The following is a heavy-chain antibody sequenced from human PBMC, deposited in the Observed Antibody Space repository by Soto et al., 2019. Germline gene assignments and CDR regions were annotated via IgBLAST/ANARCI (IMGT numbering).Heavy chain of an antibody. CDR3: ARGTDCSGGSCYSFTKIDRRAWFDP. CDR1: GGSIIIGGYY. V-gene: IGHV4-31*03. J-gene: IGHJ5*02. D-gene: IGHD2-15*01. Sequence: PSETLSLTCTVSGGSIIIGGYYWSWIRQHPGKGLEWIGYIYYSGSTYYNPSLKSRVTISVDTSKNQFSLKLSSVTAADTAVYYCARGTDCSGGSCYSFTKIDRRAWFDPWGQGTLVTVSS. CDR2: IYYSGST.